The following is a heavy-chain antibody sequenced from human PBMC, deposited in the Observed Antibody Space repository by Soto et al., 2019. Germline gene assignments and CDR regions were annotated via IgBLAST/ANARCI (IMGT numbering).Heavy chain of an antibody. V-gene: IGHV3-23*01. Sequence: EVLLLESGGGLVQPGGSLRLSCEASGFSFSSFAMNWVRQAPGKGLEWVSAIGDSGASTYYADSVKGRFTISRDNSRNTLYLQLTSLRAEDTAVYYCATGVELDVWGNGNRVTVSS. D-gene: IGHD1-26*01. CDR2: IGDSGAST. J-gene: IGHJ6*04. CDR1: GFSFSSFA. CDR3: ATGVELDV.